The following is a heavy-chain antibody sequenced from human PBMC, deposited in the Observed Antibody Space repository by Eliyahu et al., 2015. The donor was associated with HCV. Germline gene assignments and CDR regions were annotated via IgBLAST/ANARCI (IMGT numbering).Heavy chain of an antibody. D-gene: IGHD2-2*02. CDR1: GFTFSNAW. CDR2: IKSKTDGGTT. V-gene: IGHV3-15*01. CDR3: TTDQGFVVVPAAIPDWAV. J-gene: IGHJ6*02. Sequence: EVQLVESGGGLVKPGGSLRLSCAASGFTFSNAWMXWVRQAPGKGLEWVGRIKSKTDGGTTDYAAPVKGRFTISRDDSKNTLYLQMNSLKTEDTAVYYCTTDQGFVVVPAAIPDWAVWGQGTTVTVSS.